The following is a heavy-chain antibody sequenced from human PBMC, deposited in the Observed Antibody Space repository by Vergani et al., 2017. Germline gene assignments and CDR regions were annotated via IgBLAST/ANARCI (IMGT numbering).Heavy chain of an antibody. D-gene: IGHD3-10*01. CDR2: IYPGDSEV. CDR1: EYSFTSYW. Sequence: EVQLVQSGAEVKKPGESLKISCKGSEYSFTSYWIGWVRQMPGKGLEWMGIIYPGDSEVKSNPTFRGQVIFSVDTSVNTAYLQWRSLQASDTATYFCASGGHGSENGGALQLWGQGTNITVSS. V-gene: IGHV5-51*03. CDR3: ASGGHGSENGGALQL. J-gene: IGHJ3*01.